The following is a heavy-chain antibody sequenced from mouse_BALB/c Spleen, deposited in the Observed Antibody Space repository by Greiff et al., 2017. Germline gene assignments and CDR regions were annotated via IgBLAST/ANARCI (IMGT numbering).Heavy chain of an antibody. D-gene: IGHD2-1*01. CDR3: ARYGNYPAWFAY. Sequence: VQLQQPGAELVKPGTSVKLSCKASGYNFTSYWINWVKLRPGQGLEWIGDIYPGSGSTNYNEKFKSKATLTVDTSSSTAYMQLSSLASEDSALYYCARYGNYPAWFAYWGQGTLVTVS. CDR1: GYNFTSYW. CDR2: IYPGSGST. V-gene: IGHV1-55*01. J-gene: IGHJ3*01.